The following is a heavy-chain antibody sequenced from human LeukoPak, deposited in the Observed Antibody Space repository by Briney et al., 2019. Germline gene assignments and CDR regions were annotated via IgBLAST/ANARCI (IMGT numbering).Heavy chain of an antibody. CDR1: GYTFTGYY. CDR3: ARVPAANWYYFDY. Sequence: ASVKVSCKASGYTFTGYYMHWVRQAPGQGLEWMGWINPNSGGTNYAQKFQGRVTMTRDTSISTAYMELSSLRSEDTAVYYCARVPAANWYYFDYWGQGTLVTVSS. V-gene: IGHV1-2*02. D-gene: IGHD2-2*01. J-gene: IGHJ4*02. CDR2: INPNSGGT.